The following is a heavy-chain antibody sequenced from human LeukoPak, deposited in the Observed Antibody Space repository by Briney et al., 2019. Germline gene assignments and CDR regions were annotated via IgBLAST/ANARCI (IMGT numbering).Heavy chain of an antibody. J-gene: IGHJ4*02. CDR2: IKIKTGGGTP. V-gene: IGHV3-15*01. D-gene: IGHD6-19*01. CDR1: GFTFSNAW. Sequence: GGCLRLSCAASGFTFSNAWMSWVRQAPGKGLECVGRIKIKTGGGTPDYAAPVKGRFAFSRDDSKNTLYLQMNSLKTEHTAVYYCTTESKYRGGHHWGQGTLVSVSS. CDR3: TTESKYRGGHH.